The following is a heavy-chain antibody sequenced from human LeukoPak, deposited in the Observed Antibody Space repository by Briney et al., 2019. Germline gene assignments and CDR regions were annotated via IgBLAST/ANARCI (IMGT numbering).Heavy chain of an antibody. J-gene: IGHJ3*02. D-gene: IGHD2-15*01. CDR2: INHSGST. Sequence: SETLSLTCAVYGGSFSGYYWSWIRQPPGKGLEWIGEINHSGSTNYNPSLKSRVTISVDTSKNQFSLKLSSVTAADTAVYYCARGYCSGGSCYSPSDAFDIWGQGTMVTVSS. CDR1: GGSFSGYY. CDR3: ARGYCSGGSCYSPSDAFDI. V-gene: IGHV4-34*01.